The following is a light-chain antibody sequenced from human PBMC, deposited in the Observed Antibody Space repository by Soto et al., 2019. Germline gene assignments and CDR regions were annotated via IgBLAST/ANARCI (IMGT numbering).Light chain of an antibody. CDR3: SSYTSSSPYV. CDR2: EVS. V-gene: IGLV2-14*01. J-gene: IGLJ1*01. Sequence: QSVRTQPASVSGPPGQSITISCTGTSSDVGGYNYVSWYQQHPGKAPKLMIYEVSNRPSGASNRFSGSKSGNTASLTISGLQAEDEADYYCSSYTSSSPYVFGTGTKVTVL. CDR1: SSDVGGYNY.